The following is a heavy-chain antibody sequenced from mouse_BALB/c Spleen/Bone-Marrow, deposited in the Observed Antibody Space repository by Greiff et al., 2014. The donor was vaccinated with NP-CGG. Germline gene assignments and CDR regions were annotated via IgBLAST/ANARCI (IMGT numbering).Heavy chain of an antibody. Sequence: EVQLVESGGGLVQPGGSRKLSCAASGFTFSSFGMHWVRQAPEKGLEWVAYISSGSSTIYYADTVKGRFTISRDNPKNTLFPQMTSLRSEDTAMYYCARLRRYYGYFDYWGQGTTLTVSS. V-gene: IGHV5-17*02. D-gene: IGHD1-1*01. J-gene: IGHJ2*01. CDR2: ISSGSSTI. CDR1: GFTFSSFG. CDR3: ARLRRYYGYFDY.